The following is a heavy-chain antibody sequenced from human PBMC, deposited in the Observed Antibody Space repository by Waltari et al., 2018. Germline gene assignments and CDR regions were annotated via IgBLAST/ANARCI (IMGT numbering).Heavy chain of an antibody. Sequence: EVQLVESGGGLVQPGGSLRLSCAASGFTVRTKYMSWVRPAPGKGLGWVGVIYAGGTTYYPDSVRGRFTSSRDTSKNTVYLQMNSLRPEDTAVYYCAGHGYFVSGSHYFDSWGQGTLVTVSS. V-gene: IGHV3-66*02. CDR3: AGHGYFVSGSHYFDS. J-gene: IGHJ4*02. CDR2: IYAGGTT. D-gene: IGHD3-10*01. CDR1: GFTVRTKY.